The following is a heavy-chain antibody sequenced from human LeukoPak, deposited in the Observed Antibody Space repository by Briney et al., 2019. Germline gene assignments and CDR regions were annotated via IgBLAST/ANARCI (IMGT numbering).Heavy chain of an antibody. D-gene: IGHD6-19*01. J-gene: IGHJ4*02. CDR2: IYYSGST. V-gene: IGHV4-59*08. CDR3: ARLASSGWSHCDY. CDR1: GGSISGYY. Sequence: SETLSLTCTVSGGSISGYYWSWIRNPPGKGPKWIGYIYYSGSTNYNPSLKSRVTISVDTSKNQFSLKMNSVTAADTAVYYCARLASSGWSHCDYWGQGTLVTVSS.